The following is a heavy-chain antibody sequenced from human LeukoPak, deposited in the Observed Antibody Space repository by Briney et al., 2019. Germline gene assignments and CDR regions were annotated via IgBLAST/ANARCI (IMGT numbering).Heavy chain of an antibody. CDR2: INPNSGGT. CDR1: GYTFTSYY. Sequence: ASVKVSCKASGYTFTSYYMHWVRQAPGQGLEWMGWINPNSGGTNYAQKFQGRVTMTRDTSISTAYMELSRLRSDDTAVYYCARAAELIAAALGVPIPFDYWGQGTLVTVSS. D-gene: IGHD6-13*01. J-gene: IGHJ4*02. CDR3: ARAAELIAAALGVPIPFDY. V-gene: IGHV1-2*02.